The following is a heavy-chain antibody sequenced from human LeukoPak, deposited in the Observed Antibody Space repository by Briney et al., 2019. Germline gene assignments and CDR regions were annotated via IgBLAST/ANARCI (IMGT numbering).Heavy chain of an antibody. J-gene: IGHJ4*02. CDR2: ISTSNGNT. V-gene: IGHV1-18*01. Sequence: ASVKVSCKAFDYAFNTYGIHWVREAHGQGLEWMGWISTSNGNTLYAQSLQDRLTVTTDTSATTAYMELRSLGFDDTAVYYCARGDDFGFWGQGTLVTVSS. CDR1: DYAFNTYG. CDR3: ARGDDFGF. D-gene: IGHD5-24*01.